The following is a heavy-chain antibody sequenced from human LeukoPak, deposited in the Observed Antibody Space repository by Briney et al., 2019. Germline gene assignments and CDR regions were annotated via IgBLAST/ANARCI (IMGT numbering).Heavy chain of an antibody. CDR1: GFTFNSYS. CDR3: AKDLARSSSPLAFDI. J-gene: IGHJ3*02. D-gene: IGHD3-3*02. V-gene: IGHV3-53*01. Sequence: GGSLRLSCAASGFTFNSYSMSWVRQAPGKGLEWVSFIYSGGSTYYADSVKGRFTISSDNSKNTLYLQMNSLRAEDTAVYYCAKDLARSSSPLAFDIWGQGTMVTVSS. CDR2: IYSGGST.